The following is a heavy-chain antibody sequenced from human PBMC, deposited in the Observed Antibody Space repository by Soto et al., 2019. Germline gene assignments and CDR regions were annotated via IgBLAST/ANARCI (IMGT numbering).Heavy chain of an antibody. CDR1: GDTFASYY. D-gene: IGHD3-3*01. CDR2: INPHGGST. V-gene: IGHV1-46*01. J-gene: IGHJ5*02. Sequence: ASVKVSCKAPGDTFASYYLNWVRQAPGQGLEWMRVINPHGGSTKYAQKFQGRITMTRDTSMSTVYMELSSLRSDDTAIYYCARSSGGNFGIIIEGSNWFDPWGQGTLVTVSS. CDR3: ARSSGGNFGIIIEGSNWFDP.